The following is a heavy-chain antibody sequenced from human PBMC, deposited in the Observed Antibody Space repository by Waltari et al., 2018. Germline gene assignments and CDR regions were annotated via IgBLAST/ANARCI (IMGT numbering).Heavy chain of an antibody. D-gene: IGHD1-20*01. V-gene: IGHV3-23*01. CDR3: ATPFYNWDDPLHS. CDR1: GITFSNSA. Sequence: EVQLLESGGDLVPPGGSLSLSCAASGITFSNSAINWVRLAPGTGLEWVSAITVGDDTYYADSVKGRFTISRDTSKDSVHLQMNGLRAEDTAIYYCATPFYNWDDPLHSWGQGTLVTVSS. CDR2: ITVGDDT. J-gene: IGHJ4*02.